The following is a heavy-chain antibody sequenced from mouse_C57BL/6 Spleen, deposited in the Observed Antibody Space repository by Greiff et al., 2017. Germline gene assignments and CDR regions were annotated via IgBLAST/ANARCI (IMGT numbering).Heavy chain of an antibody. CDR1: GYTFTSYG. Sequence: QVQLQQSGAELARPGASVKLSCKASGYTFTSYGISWVKQRTGQGLEWIGEIYPRSGNTYYNDKLKGQATLTADKSSRTAYMELRSLTSEDSAVYFGATPITTVVSTNYCDYWGQGTTLTVSS. J-gene: IGHJ2*01. CDR3: ATPITTVVSTNYCDY. CDR2: IYPRSGNT. D-gene: IGHD1-1*01. V-gene: IGHV1-81*01.